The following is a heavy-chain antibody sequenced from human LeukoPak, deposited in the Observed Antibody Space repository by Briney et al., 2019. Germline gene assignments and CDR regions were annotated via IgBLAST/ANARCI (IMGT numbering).Heavy chain of an antibody. J-gene: IGHJ4*02. D-gene: IGHD6-19*01. CDR2: IKQDETEK. CDR1: GFTFSNFW. V-gene: IGHV3-7*01. Sequence: GGSLRLSCTASGFTFSNFWMGWVRQAPGKGLEWVANIKQDETEKFYLGSVKGRFTISRDNAKNSLFLQMNSLRDEDTAVYYCARWLGNYYFDYWGQGTLVTVSS. CDR3: ARWLGNYYFDY.